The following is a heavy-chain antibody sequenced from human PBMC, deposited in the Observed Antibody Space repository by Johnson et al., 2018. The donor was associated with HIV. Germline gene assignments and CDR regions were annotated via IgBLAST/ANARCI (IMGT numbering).Heavy chain of an antibody. CDR1: GFTFSSYG. Sequence: QVQLMESGGGVVQPGGSLRLSCAASGFTFSSYGMHWVRQAPGKGLEWVAFIRYDGSNKYYTESVKGRFTISRDNSKNTLYLQMNSLRTEDTAVYYCAKGLTGYSGYEKGGHAFDIWGQGTMVTVSS. V-gene: IGHV3-30*02. D-gene: IGHD5-12*01. CDR2: IRYDGSNK. CDR3: AKGLTGYSGYEKGGHAFDI. J-gene: IGHJ3*02.